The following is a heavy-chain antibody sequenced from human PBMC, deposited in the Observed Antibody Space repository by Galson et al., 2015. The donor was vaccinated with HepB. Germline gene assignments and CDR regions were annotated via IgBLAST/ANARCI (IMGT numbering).Heavy chain of an antibody. CDR1: GFTFNDYG. J-gene: IGHJ4*02. V-gene: IGHV3-33*01. CDR2: MYHDGGNK. CDR3: ARDRYRGTSGMAD. Sequence: SLRLSCAGSGFTFNDYGMHWVRQAPGKGLEWVAVMYHDGGNKYYGDSVKGRFAISRDNSKNTLYLQMNRLSPEDTAVYYCARDRYRGTSGMADWGQGTLVTVSS. D-gene: IGHD4-23*01.